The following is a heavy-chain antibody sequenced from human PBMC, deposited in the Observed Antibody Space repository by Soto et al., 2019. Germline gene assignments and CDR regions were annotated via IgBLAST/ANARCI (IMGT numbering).Heavy chain of an antibody. CDR3: AKDPHPGVPAALRYNWFDP. J-gene: IGHJ5*02. V-gene: IGHV3-23*01. Sequence: HPGGSLRLSCAASGFTFSSYAMSWVRQAPGKGLEWVSAISGSGGSTYYADSVKGRFTISRDNSKNTLYLQMNSLRAEDTAVYYCAKDPHPGVPAALRYNWFDPWGQGTLVTVSS. D-gene: IGHD2-2*01. CDR1: GFTFSSYA. CDR2: ISGSGGST.